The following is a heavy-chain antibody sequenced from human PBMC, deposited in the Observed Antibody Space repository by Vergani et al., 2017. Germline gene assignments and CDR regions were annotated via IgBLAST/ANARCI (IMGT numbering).Heavy chain of an antibody. V-gene: IGHV5-51*03. CDR1: GYSFTSYW. CDR3: ARGVVPAARNYYYYYMDV. CDR2: IYPGDSDT. D-gene: IGHD2-2*01. J-gene: IGHJ6*03. Sequence: EVQLVQSGAEVKKPGESLKISCKGSGYSFTSYWIGWVRQMPGKRLVWRGIIYPGDSDTRYSPSFQRQVTNSADKSIGTAYLQWSSLKASDTAMYYCARGVVPAARNYYYYYMDVWGKGTTVTVSS.